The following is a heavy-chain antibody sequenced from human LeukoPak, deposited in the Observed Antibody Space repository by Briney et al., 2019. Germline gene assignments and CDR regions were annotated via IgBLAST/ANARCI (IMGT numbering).Heavy chain of an antibody. CDR2: IRGDGSVK. V-gene: IGHV3-7*01. Sequence: GGSLRLSCAASGFTFSKYWMTWVRQAPGKGLEWVANIRGDGSVKYLLDSVKGRFTISRDNVKNSLSLEMNNLRAEDTAVYYCSRDANYFDSSRHYFDAFDIWGQGTMVTVSS. CDR3: SRDANYFDSSRHYFDAFDI. CDR1: GFTFSKYW. D-gene: IGHD3-22*01. J-gene: IGHJ3*02.